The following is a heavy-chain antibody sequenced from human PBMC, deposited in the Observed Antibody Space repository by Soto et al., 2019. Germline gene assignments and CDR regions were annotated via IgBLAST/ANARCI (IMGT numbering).Heavy chain of an antibody. CDR1: GDTFNRYA. Sequence: QVQLEQSGAEVKTLGSSVKVSCKASGDTFNRYAISWVRQAPGQGREWMGGIIPIFGTANYAPQFQDRVTITADESTSTAYMELTSLKSEDTAVYFCARGARFLEWLSFDHWGQGTLVTVSS. CDR2: IIPIFGTA. V-gene: IGHV1-69*12. CDR3: ARGARFLEWLSFDH. D-gene: IGHD3-3*01. J-gene: IGHJ4*02.